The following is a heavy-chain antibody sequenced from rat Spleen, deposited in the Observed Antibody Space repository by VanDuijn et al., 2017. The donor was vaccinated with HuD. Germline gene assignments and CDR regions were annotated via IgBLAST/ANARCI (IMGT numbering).Heavy chain of an antibody. CDR2: ISSDGSTP. Sequence: EVQLVESDGALVQPGRSLKLSCAASGFTFSDYYMAWVRQAPTKGLEWVATISSDGSTPYYRDSVRGRFTISRDNAKSTLYLQMNSLRSEDTATYYCARRVMDAWGQGASVTVSS. CDR1: GFTFSDYY. J-gene: IGHJ4*01. CDR3: ARRVMDA. V-gene: IGHV5-29*01.